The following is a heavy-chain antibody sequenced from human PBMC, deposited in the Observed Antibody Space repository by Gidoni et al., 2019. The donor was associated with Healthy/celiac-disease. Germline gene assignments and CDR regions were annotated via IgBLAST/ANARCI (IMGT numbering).Heavy chain of an antibody. Sequence: QVQLQESGPGLVKPSETLSLTCPVSGGSISSYYWSWIRQPPGKGLEWIGYIYYSGSTNYNPSLKSRVTISVDTSKNQFSLKLSSVTAADTAVYYCARHVESGSYYYFDYWGQGTLVTVSS. D-gene: IGHD1-26*01. CDR2: IYYSGST. CDR1: GGSISSYY. CDR3: ARHVESGSYYYFDY. J-gene: IGHJ4*02. V-gene: IGHV4-59*08.